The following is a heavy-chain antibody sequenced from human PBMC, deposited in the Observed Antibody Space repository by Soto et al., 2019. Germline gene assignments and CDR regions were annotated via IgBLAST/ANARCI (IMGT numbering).Heavy chain of an antibody. CDR1: GFTFSSYA. V-gene: IGHV3-64D*06. CDR2: ISSNGGST. Sequence: GGSLRLSCSASGFTFSSYAMHWVRQAPGKGLEYVSAISSNGGSTYYADSVKGRFTISRDNSKNTLYLQMSSLRAEDTAVYYCVLKESSYDILTGYYYFDYWGQGTLVTVSS. J-gene: IGHJ4*02. D-gene: IGHD3-9*01. CDR3: VLKESSYDILTGYYYFDY.